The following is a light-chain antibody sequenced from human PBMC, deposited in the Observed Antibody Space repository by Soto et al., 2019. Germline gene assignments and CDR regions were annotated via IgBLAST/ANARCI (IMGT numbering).Light chain of an antibody. V-gene: IGKV1-5*03. CDR3: EQYNGDWT. CDR2: EAS. CDR1: QSISGS. Sequence: DIPMTQSPSTLSASVGDRVTITCRASQSISGSLAWYQQKPGKAPKLLIYEASNLKSGVPSRFSGSGSGTEYTLTISSLQPDDYASYYCEQYNGDWTVGRGTRVEIK. J-gene: IGKJ1*01.